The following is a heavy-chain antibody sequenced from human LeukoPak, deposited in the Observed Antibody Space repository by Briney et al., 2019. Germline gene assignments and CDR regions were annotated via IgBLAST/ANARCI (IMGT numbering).Heavy chain of an antibody. Sequence: SETLSLTCAVYGGSFSGYYWSWIRQPPGKGLEWIGEINHSGSTNYNPSLKSRVTISVDTSKNQFSLKQSSVTAADTAAYYCARGANYGSGSYFDHWGQGTLVTVSS. J-gene: IGHJ4*02. CDR1: GGSFSGYY. CDR3: ARGANYGSGSYFDH. V-gene: IGHV4-34*01. D-gene: IGHD3-10*01. CDR2: INHSGST.